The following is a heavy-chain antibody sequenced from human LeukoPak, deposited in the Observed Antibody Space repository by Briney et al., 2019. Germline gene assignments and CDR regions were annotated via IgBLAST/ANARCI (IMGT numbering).Heavy chain of an antibody. V-gene: IGHV4-4*02. CDR3: AKAMVAAPDGAFDI. CDR1: GGSITSNNW. Sequence: SSETLSLTCTVSGGSITSNNWWSWVRQSPGQGLEWIGEIYHNGNTDYNPSLKSRVTISVEKSKNQFSLKLRSVTAADTAVYYCAKAMVAAPDGAFDIWGQGTMVTVSS. J-gene: IGHJ3*02. CDR2: IYHNGNT. D-gene: IGHD2-15*01.